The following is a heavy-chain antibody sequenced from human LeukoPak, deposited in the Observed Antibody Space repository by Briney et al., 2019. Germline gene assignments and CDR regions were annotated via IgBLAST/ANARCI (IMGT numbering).Heavy chain of an antibody. CDR2: ISGSGGST. CDR3: AREGYDSSGYYYGDGYFQH. D-gene: IGHD3-22*01. Sequence: PGGSLRLSCAASGFTFSNYAMSWVRQAPGKGLEWVSAISGSGGSTYYADSVKGRFTISRDNSKNTLYLQMNSLRAEDTAVYYCAREGYDSSGYYYGDGYFQHWGQGTLVTVSS. CDR1: GFTFSNYA. V-gene: IGHV3-23*01. J-gene: IGHJ1*01.